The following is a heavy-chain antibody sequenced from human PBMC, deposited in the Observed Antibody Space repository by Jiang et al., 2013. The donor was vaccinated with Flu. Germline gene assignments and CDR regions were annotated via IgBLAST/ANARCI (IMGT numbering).Heavy chain of an antibody. CDR2: IYPGDSDT. J-gene: IGHJ5*02. Sequence: PGKGLEWMGIIYPGDSDTRYSPSFQGQVTFSADKSINTAYLQWSSLKASDTAMYYCARRGDYFQWFDPWGQGTLVTVSS. D-gene: IGHD4-17*01. CDR3: ARRGDYFQWFDP. V-gene: IGHV5-51*01.